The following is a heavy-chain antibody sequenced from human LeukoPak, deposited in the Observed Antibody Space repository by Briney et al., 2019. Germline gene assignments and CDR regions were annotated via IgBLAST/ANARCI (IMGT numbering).Heavy chain of an antibody. D-gene: IGHD6-13*01. CDR3: AKLHRDIAAAGNDAFDI. V-gene: IGHV3-30*18. J-gene: IGHJ3*02. CDR2: ISYDGSNK. CDR1: GFTFSSYG. Sequence: PPGGSLRLSCAASGFTFSSYGMHWVRQAPGKGLEWVAVISYDGSNKYYADSVKGRFTISRDNSKNTLYLQINSLRAEDTAVYYCAKLHRDIAAAGNDAFDIWGQGTMVTVSS.